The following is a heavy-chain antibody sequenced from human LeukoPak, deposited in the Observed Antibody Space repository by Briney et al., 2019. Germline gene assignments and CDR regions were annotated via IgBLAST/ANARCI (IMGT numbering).Heavy chain of an antibody. CDR1: GYTFTGYY. CDR3: ARDQVYYYDSSGYYYYYMDV. Sequence: SVKVSCKASGYTFTGYYMHWVRQAPGQGLEWMGWINTNTGNPTYAQGFTGRFVFSLDTSVSTAYLQISSLKAEDTAVYYCARDQVYYYDSSGYYYYYMDVWGKRTTVTVSS. D-gene: IGHD3-22*01. V-gene: IGHV7-4-1*02. J-gene: IGHJ6*03. CDR2: INTNTGNP.